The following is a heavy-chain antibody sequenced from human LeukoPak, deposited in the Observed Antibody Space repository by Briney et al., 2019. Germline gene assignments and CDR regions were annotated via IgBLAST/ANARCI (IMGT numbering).Heavy chain of an antibody. Sequence: GGSLRLSCAASGFTFSDYYLSWMRQAPGKGLECVSYITNSGSTIYYADSVKGRFTISRDNAKNSLYLQMNSLRAEDTAVYYCAREYCRSTSCYGYPDYWGQGTLVTVSS. CDR3: AREYCRSTSCYGYPDY. D-gene: IGHD2-2*01. CDR1: GFTFSDYY. V-gene: IGHV3-11*01. J-gene: IGHJ4*02. CDR2: ITNSGSTI.